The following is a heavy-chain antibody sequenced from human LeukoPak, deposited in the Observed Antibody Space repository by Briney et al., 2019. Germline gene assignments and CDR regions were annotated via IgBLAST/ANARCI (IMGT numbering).Heavy chain of an antibody. Sequence: SETLSLTCAVSGYSISSGYYWGWIRQPPGKGLEWIGSIYHSGSTYYNPSLKSRVTISVDTSKNQFSLKLSSVTAADTVVYYCARVGGSTSLHFDYWGQGTLVTVSS. CDR1: GYSISSGYY. D-gene: IGHD2-2*01. J-gene: IGHJ4*02. V-gene: IGHV4-38-2*01. CDR2: IYHSGST. CDR3: ARVGGSTSLHFDY.